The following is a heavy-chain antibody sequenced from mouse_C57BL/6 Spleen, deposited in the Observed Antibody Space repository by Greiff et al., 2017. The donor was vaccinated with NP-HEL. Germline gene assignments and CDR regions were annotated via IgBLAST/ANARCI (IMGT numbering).Heavy chain of an antibody. Sequence: DVMLVESGGGLVKPGGSLKLSCAASGFTFSSYAMSWVRQTPEKRLEWVATISDGGSYTYYPDNVKGRFTISRDNAKNNLYLQMSHLKSEDTAMYYCARDYYGSPMDYWGQGTSVTVSS. CDR3: ARDYYGSPMDY. V-gene: IGHV5-4*03. CDR2: ISDGGSYT. J-gene: IGHJ4*01. CDR1: GFTFSSYA. D-gene: IGHD1-1*01.